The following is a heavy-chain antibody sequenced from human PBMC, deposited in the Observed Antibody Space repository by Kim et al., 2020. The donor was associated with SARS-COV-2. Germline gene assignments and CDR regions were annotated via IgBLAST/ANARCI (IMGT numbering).Heavy chain of an antibody. CDR1: GYTFTGYY. CDR2: INPNRGGT. D-gene: IGHD3-10*01. CDR3: ARDRYYGSGSHHPIYYGMDV. Sequence: ASVKVSCKASGYTFTGYYMHWVRQAPGQGLEWMGWINPNRGGTNYAQKFQGWVTMTRDTSISTAYMELSRLRSDDTAVYYCARDRYYGSGSHHPIYYGMDVWGQGTTVTVSS. V-gene: IGHV1-2*04. J-gene: IGHJ6*02.